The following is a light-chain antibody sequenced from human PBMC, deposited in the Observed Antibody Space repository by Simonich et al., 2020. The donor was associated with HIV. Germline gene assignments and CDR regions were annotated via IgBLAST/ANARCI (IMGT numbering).Light chain of an antibody. V-gene: IGKV2-28*01. CDR3: MQALQTPFT. Sequence: DIVMTQSPLSLPVTPGEPASISCRSSQSLLHFNGYNYLDWYLQKPGQSPQLLIYLGSNRASGVPDRFSGSGSGTDFTLKISRVEAEDVGVYYCMQALQTPFTFGPGTKVDIK. CDR2: LGS. CDR1: QSLLHFNGYNY. J-gene: IGKJ3*01.